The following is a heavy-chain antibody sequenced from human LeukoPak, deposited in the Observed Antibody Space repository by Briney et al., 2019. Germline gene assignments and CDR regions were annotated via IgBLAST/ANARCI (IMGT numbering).Heavy chain of an antibody. J-gene: IGHJ5*02. D-gene: IGHD5-12*01. CDR1: GFTFSSYA. CDR3: AKEQRGYTGYAVGSWFDP. CDR2: ISRSGDST. Sequence: GGSLRLSCAASGFTFSSYAMSWVRQAPGKGLEWVSAISRSGDSTYYADSVKGRFTISRDNSKNTLYLQMNSLRAEDTAVYYCAKEQRGYTGYAVGSWFDPWGQGTLVTVSS. V-gene: IGHV3-23*01.